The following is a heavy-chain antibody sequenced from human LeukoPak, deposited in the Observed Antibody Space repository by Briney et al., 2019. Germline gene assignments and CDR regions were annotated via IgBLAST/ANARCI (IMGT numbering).Heavy chain of an antibody. J-gene: IGHJ4*02. Sequence: ETLSLTCTVSGGSISSSSYYWGWIRQPPGKGLEWVSTFSGSDPTTYYADSVQGRFTISRDNSKNTLYLQMNSLSAEDTAVYYCAKDRGDGSYPGYFDYWGQGTLVTVSS. V-gene: IGHV3-23*01. CDR2: FSGSDPTT. CDR3: AKDRGDGSYPGYFDY. D-gene: IGHD3-10*01. CDR1: GGSISSSSYY.